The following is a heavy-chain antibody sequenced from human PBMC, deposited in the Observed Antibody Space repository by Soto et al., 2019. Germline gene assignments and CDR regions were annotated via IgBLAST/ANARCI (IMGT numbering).Heavy chain of an antibody. J-gene: IGHJ6*02. V-gene: IGHV3-30*18. CDR1: GFTFSSYG. D-gene: IGHD3-10*01. CDR3: AKSSDYYGSAVDV. CDR2: ILYDGSKT. Sequence: PGGSLRLSCVVSGFTFSSYGMYWVRQAPGRGLEWVAVILYDGSKTYYADSVKGRFTISRDNSKNTSYLQMNSLRPEDTARFYCAKSSDYYGSAVDVWGQGTTVTVSS.